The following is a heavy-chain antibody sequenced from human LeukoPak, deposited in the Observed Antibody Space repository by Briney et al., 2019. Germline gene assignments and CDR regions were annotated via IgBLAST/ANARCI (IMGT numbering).Heavy chain of an antibody. V-gene: IGHV3-9*01. Sequence: GGSLRLSCAASGFTFDDYAMHWVRQAPGKGLEWVSGISWNSGSIGYADSVKGRFTISRDNAKNSLYPQMNSLRAEDTAVYFCARIPAWLGAFGYFDVWGRGTLVTVSS. CDR3: ARIPAWLGAFGYFDV. CDR2: ISWNSGSI. J-gene: IGHJ2*01. CDR1: GFTFDDYA. D-gene: IGHD2/OR15-2a*01.